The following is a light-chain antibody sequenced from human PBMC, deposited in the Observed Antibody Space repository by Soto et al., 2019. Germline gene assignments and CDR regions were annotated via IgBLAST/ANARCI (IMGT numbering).Light chain of an antibody. CDR1: QGIRND. CDR3: QQSYSTPPWT. V-gene: IGKV1-39*01. J-gene: IGKJ1*01. CDR2: AAS. Sequence: DIQITQSLSSLSASVGDRVSITCRASQGIRNDLGWYQQKPGKAPKRLIYAASSLQSGVPSRFSGSASGTDFTLTIRSLQTEDLATYYCQQSYSTPPWTFGQGTKVDIK.